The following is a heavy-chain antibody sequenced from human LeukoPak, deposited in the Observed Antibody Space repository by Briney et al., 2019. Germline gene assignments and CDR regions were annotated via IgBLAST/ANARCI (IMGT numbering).Heavy chain of an antibody. CDR3: ARFDSITMIRGAIKKYNWFDP. V-gene: IGHV1-8*01. Sequence: ASVKVSCKASGNTFSSYDINWVRQATGQGLEWMGWMNPNSGNTGYAQKFQGRVTMTRNTSISTAYMELSSLRSEDTAVYYCARFDSITMIRGAIKKYNWFDPWGQGTLVTVSS. J-gene: IGHJ5*02. CDR2: MNPNSGNT. D-gene: IGHD3-10*01. CDR1: GNTFSSYD.